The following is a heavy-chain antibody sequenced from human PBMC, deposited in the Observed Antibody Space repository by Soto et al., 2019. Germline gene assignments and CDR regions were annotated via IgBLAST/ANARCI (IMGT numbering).Heavy chain of an antibody. D-gene: IGHD4-4*01. CDR1: GGSISSSSYY. V-gene: IGHV4-39*01. CDR3: ARHSNYPSFFDY. Sequence: SETLSLTCTVSGGSISSSSYYWGWIRQPPGKGLEWIGSIYYSGSTYYNPSLKSRVTISVDTSKNQFSLKLSSVTAADTAVYYCARHSNYPSFFDYWGQGTLVTVSS. CDR2: IYYSGST. J-gene: IGHJ4*02.